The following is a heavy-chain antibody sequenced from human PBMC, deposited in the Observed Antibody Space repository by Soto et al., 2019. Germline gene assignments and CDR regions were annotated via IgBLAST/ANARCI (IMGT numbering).Heavy chain of an antibody. V-gene: IGHV1-18*01. J-gene: IGHJ3*02. CDR1: GYPFTSYG. Sequence: GXAVKVSCSAAGYPFTSYGIIWVRQAPGQGLEWMGWISAYNGNTNYAQKLQGRVTMTTDTSTSTAYMELRSLRSDDTAVYYCAREEVNAFWSADAFDIWGRGTMVTVS. D-gene: IGHD3-3*01. CDR3: AREEVNAFWSADAFDI. CDR2: ISAYNGNT.